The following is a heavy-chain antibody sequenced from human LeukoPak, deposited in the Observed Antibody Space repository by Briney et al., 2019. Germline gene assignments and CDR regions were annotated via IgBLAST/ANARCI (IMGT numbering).Heavy chain of an antibody. Sequence: TGGSLRLSCAASGFTFSSYGMSWVRQAPGKGLEWVSAISGSGGSTYYADSVKGRFTISRDNSKNTLYLQMNSLRAEDTAVYYCARDWELLDAFDIWGQGTMVTVSS. V-gene: IGHV3-23*01. D-gene: IGHD1-26*01. CDR3: ARDWELLDAFDI. CDR1: GFTFSSYG. CDR2: ISGSGGST. J-gene: IGHJ3*02.